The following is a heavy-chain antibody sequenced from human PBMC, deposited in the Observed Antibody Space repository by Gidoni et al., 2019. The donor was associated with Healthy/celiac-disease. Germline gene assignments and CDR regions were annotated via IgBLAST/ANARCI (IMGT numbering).Heavy chain of an antibody. Sequence: QVQLVESGGGVVQPGRSLRLSCAAAGFTFSSYAMHWVRQAPGKGLEWVAVISYDGSNIYYADSVKGRFTISRDNSKNTLYLQMNSLRAEDTAVYYCARPAFDYDILTGYQNWGQGTLVTVSS. CDR1: GFTFSSYA. V-gene: IGHV3-30-3*01. CDR3: ARPAFDYDILTGYQN. CDR2: ISYDGSNI. J-gene: IGHJ4*02. D-gene: IGHD3-9*01.